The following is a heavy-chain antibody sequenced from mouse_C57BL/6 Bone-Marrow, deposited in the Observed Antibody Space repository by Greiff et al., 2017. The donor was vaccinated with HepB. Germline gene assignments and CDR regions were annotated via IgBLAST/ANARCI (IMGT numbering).Heavy chain of an antibody. D-gene: IGHD1-1*01. CDR2: IDPEDGET. Sequence: EVQLQQSGAELVKPGASVKLSCTASGFNIKDYYMHWVKQRTEQGLEWIGRIDPEDGETKYAPKFQGKATIPADTSSNTAYLQLSSLTSEDTAVYYCAIPPYYYGSSYWYFDVWGTGTTVTVSS. CDR1: GFNIKDYY. CDR3: AIPPYYYGSSYWYFDV. J-gene: IGHJ1*03. V-gene: IGHV14-2*01.